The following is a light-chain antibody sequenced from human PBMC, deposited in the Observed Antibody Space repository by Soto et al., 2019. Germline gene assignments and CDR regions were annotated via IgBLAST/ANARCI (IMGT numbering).Light chain of an antibody. V-gene: IGKV3-20*01. Sequence: EIVLTQSPGTLSLSPGERATLSGRASQSVSSSYLAWYQQKPGQAHRLLIYGASSRAAGIPDRFSGSESGTDFPLTISRLEPEDFELYYCQQYGSSPGTFGQGTKVEIK. CDR1: QSVSSSY. J-gene: IGKJ1*01. CDR3: QQYGSSPGT. CDR2: GAS.